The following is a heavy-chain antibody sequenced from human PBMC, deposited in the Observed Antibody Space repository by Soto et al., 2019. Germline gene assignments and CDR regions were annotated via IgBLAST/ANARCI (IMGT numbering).Heavy chain of an antibody. Sequence: VSGMSIGDAKTFYIDSVRGRFTVSRDSVKNTVDLQMNSLRAEDTALYYCARWDGYADLWGQGTLVTVSS. CDR3: ARWDGYADL. V-gene: IGHV3-23*01. J-gene: IGHJ4*02. D-gene: IGHD5-12*01. CDR2: MSIGDAKT.